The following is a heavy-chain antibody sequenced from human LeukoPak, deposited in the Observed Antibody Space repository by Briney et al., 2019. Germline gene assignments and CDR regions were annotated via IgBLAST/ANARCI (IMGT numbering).Heavy chain of an antibody. Sequence: GESLQISCKGSGYSFTSYWIGWVRPMPGKGLEWMGIIYPGDSDTRNSPSSQGQVTISAEKSISTAYLQWSSLKASDTAMYYCARQYGSGSSYNPAGFDYWGQGTLVTVSS. CDR3: ARQYGSGSSYNPAGFDY. V-gene: IGHV5-51*01. D-gene: IGHD3-10*01. J-gene: IGHJ4*02. CDR1: GYSFTSYW. CDR2: IYPGDSDT.